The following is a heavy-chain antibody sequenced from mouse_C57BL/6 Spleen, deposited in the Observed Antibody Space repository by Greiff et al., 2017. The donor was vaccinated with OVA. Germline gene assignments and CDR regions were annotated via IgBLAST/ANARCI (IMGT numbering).Heavy chain of an antibody. Sequence: EVQLQESGPELVKPGASVKIPCKASGYTFTDYNMDWVKQSHGKSLEWIGDINPNNGGTIYNQKFKGKATLTVDKSSSTAYMELRSLTSEDTAVYYCARLVTTSSYAMDYWGQGTSVTVSS. D-gene: IGHD2-2*01. CDR1: GYTFTDYN. V-gene: IGHV1-18*01. J-gene: IGHJ4*01. CDR2: INPNNGGT. CDR3: ARLVTTSSYAMDY.